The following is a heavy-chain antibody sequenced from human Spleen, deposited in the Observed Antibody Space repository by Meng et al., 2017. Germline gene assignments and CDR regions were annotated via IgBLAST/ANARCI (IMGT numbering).Heavy chain of an antibody. Sequence: GESLKISCGASGFTFRPYTMLWVRQAPGKGLECMAIISYDGNNKYYADSVKGRFTISRDNSENRLYLQMNSLRADDTAVYYCARGRTGFGELLLGYFDYWGQGTLVTVSS. CDR2: ISYDGNNK. CDR3: ARGRTGFGELLLGYFDY. CDR1: GFTFRPYT. D-gene: IGHD3-10*01. V-gene: IGHV3-30*04. J-gene: IGHJ4*02.